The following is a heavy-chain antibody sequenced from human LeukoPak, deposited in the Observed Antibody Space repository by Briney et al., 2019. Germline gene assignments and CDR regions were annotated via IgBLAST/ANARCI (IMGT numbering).Heavy chain of an antibody. CDR1: GYTFTSYY. CDR3: ARETYGDYLIDY. Sequence: ASAKVPCKASGYTFTSYYMHWVRQAPGQGLEWMGIINPSGGSTSYAQKFQGRVTMTRDTSTSTVYMELSSLRSEDTAVYYCARETYGDYLIDYWGQGTLVTVSS. V-gene: IGHV1-46*01. D-gene: IGHD4-17*01. J-gene: IGHJ4*02. CDR2: INPSGGST.